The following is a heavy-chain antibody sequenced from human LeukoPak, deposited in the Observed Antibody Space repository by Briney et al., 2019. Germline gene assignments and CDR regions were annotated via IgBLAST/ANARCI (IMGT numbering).Heavy chain of an antibody. CDR2: ISACDGNT. CDR3: ARHRDCSSTSCYAGNWFDP. D-gene: IGHD2-2*01. Sequence: ASVKVSCKASGYTFTSYGISWVRQAPGQGLEGMGWISACDGNTNYAQKLQGRVTMTTDTSTSTAYMELRSLRSDDTAVYYCARHRDCSSTSCYAGNWFDPWGQGTLVTVSS. J-gene: IGHJ5*02. CDR1: GYTFTSYG. V-gene: IGHV1-18*01.